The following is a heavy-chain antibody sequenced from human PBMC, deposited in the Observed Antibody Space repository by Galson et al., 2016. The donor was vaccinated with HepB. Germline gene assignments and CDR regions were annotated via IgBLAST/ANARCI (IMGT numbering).Heavy chain of an antibody. D-gene: IGHD5-24*01. CDR1: RFTFSTYW. Sequence: SLRLSCAASRFTFSTYWMSWVRQAPGKGLEWVANIQPDGSEKYYVDSEKGRFTISRDTAKSSLDLQMNSLRAEDTAVYYCSRRQMYTMSAFDYWGQGTLVTVSS. J-gene: IGHJ4*02. CDR2: IQPDGSEK. V-gene: IGHV3-7*01. CDR3: SRRQMYTMSAFDY.